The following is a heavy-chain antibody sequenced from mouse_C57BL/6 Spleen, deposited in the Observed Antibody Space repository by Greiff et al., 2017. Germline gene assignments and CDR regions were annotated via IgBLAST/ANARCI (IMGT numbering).Heavy chain of an antibody. J-gene: IGHJ1*03. D-gene: IGHD2-5*01. CDR2: IHPNSGST. V-gene: IGHV1-64*01. CDR3: AYSNYGYFDV. Sequence: QVQLQQPGAELVKPGASVKLSCKASGYTFTSYWMHWVKQRPGQGLEWLGMIHPNSGSTNYNETFKSKATLPVDKSSSTAYMQLSSLTSEDSAVYYCAYSNYGYFDVWGTGTTVTVSS. CDR1: GYTFTSYW.